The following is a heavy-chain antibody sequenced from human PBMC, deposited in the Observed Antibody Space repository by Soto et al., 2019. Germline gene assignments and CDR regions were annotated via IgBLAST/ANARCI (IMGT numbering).Heavy chain of an antibody. Sequence: QVQLVQSGAEVKKPGASVKVSCKASGYTFTSYDISWVRQATGQGRGWMRWMNPNSGNTVYAQKFQGRVTMTRNTSISTAYVELSSLRSEDTAVYYCARDKVVGVTGNWGQGTLVTVSS. CDR2: MNPNSGNT. D-gene: IGHD1-20*01. CDR3: ARDKVVGVTGN. V-gene: IGHV1-8*01. J-gene: IGHJ4*02. CDR1: GYTFTSYD.